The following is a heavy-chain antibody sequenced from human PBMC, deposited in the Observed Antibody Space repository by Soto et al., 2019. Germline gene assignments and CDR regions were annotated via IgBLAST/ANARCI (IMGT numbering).Heavy chain of an antibody. CDR2: INQNGTKK. CDR3: ARGLTARNY. D-gene: IGHD5-18*01. Sequence: PGGSLRLSCVASGFTFGPYWMTWVRQAPGKGLEWVANINQNGTKKFYVDSVTGRFSISRDNAKNSVYLQMNSLRVEETALYYCARGLTARNYWGQGTLVTVSS. J-gene: IGHJ4*02. V-gene: IGHV3-7*01. CDR1: GFTFGPYW.